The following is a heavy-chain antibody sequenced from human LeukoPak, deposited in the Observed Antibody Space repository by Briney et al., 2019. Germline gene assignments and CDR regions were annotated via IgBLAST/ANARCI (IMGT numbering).Heavy chain of an antibody. CDR2: IYYSGST. V-gene: IGHV4-59*01. D-gene: IGHD3-9*01. CDR1: GGSTSSYY. CDR3: ARELGGGVRYFDY. J-gene: IGHJ4*02. Sequence: IPSETLSLTCTVSGGSTSSYYWSWIRQPPGKGLEWIGYIYYSGSTNYNPSLKSRVTISVDTSKNQFSLKLSSVTAADTAVYYCARELGGGVRYFDYWGQGTLVTVSS.